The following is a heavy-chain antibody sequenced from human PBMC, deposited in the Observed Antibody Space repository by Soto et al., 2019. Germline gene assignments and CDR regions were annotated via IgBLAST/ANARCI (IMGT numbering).Heavy chain of an antibody. CDR1: GFTFSSYA. CDR3: AKVGGSGWRRGMDV. CDR2: ISGSGGST. D-gene: IGHD6-19*01. V-gene: IGHV3-23*01. J-gene: IGHJ6*02. Sequence: HPGRSLRLSCAASGFTFSSYAMSWVRQAPGKGLEWVSAISGSGGSTYYADSVKGRFTISRDNSKNTLYLQMNSLRAEDTAVYYCAKVGGSGWRRGMDVRGQGTTVTVSS.